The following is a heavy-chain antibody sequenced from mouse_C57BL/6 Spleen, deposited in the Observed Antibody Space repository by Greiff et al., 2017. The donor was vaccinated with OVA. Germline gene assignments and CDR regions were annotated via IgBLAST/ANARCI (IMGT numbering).Heavy chain of an antibody. CDR1: GFTFSDYG. CDR3: ARPLYDGYGGY. D-gene: IGHD2-3*01. J-gene: IGHJ3*01. CDR2: ISSGSSTI. Sequence: EVQVVESGGGLVKPGGSLKLSCAASGFTFSDYGMHWVRQAPEKGLEWVAYISSGSSTIYYADTVKGRFTISRDNAKNTLFLQMTSLRSEDTAMYYCARPLYDGYGGYWGQGTLVTVSA. V-gene: IGHV5-17*01.